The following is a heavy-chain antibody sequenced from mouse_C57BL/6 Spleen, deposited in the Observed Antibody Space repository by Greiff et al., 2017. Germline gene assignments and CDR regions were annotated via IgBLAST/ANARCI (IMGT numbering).Heavy chain of an antibody. CDR2: IDPETGGT. CDR3: TREGNWEGGY. Sequence: QVHVKQSGAELVRPGASVTLSCKASGYTFTDYEMHWVKQTPVHGLEWIGAIDPETGGTAYNQKFKGKAILTADKSSSTAYMELRSLTSEDSAVYYCTREGNWEGGYWGQGTTLTVSS. V-gene: IGHV1-15*01. J-gene: IGHJ2*01. CDR1: GYTFTDYE. D-gene: IGHD4-1*01.